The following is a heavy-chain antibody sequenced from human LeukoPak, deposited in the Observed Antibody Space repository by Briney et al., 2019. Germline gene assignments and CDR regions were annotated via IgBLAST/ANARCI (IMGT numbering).Heavy chain of an antibody. Sequence: GGSLRLSCAASGFTFSSNWMSWVRQAPGKGLEWAATINQDESEKYYVDSVKGRLTISRDNAKNSLYLQMNSLRADDSGVYYCARGRDLLNWGQGTLVTVSS. V-gene: IGHV3-7*01. CDR3: ARGRDLLN. CDR2: INQDESEK. CDR1: GFTFSSNW. J-gene: IGHJ4*02. D-gene: IGHD2-21*01.